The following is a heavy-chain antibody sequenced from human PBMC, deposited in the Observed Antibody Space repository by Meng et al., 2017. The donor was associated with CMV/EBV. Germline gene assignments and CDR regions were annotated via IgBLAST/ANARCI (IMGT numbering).Heavy chain of an antibody. Sequence: GESLKISRAASGFTCSDYYMSWIRQAPGKGLEWVSYISSSGSTIYYTDSVKRRFTISRDNAKNSLYLQMNSLRAEDTAVYYCARDFLFEYYDFWSGSNPFDSWGQGTLVTVSS. CDR2: ISSSGSTI. CDR3: ARDFLFEYYDFWSGSNPFDS. CDR1: GFTCSDYY. J-gene: IGHJ4*02. V-gene: IGHV3-11*01. D-gene: IGHD3-3*01.